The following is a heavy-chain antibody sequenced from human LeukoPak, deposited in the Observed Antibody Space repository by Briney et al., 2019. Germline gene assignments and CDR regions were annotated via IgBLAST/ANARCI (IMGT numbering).Heavy chain of an antibody. J-gene: IGHJ6*02. CDR3: ARHITGTTLYYYGMNV. D-gene: IGHD1-20*01. V-gene: IGHV4-59*08. CDR1: GDSISSYY. Sequence: SETLSLTCTVSGDSISSYYWTWIRQPPGKGLEWIGHIYNSGSTNYNPSLKSRVTISLDTSKNQFSLKLTSVTAADTAVYYCARHITGTTLYYYGMNVWGQGTTVTVSS. CDR2: IYNSGST.